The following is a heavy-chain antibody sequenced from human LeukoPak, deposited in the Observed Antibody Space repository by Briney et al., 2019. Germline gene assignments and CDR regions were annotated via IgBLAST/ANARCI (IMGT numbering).Heavy chain of an antibody. J-gene: IGHJ4*02. CDR1: GFTFSSYS. D-gene: IGHD2-2*01. Sequence: GGSLRLSCAASGFTFSSYSMNWVRQAPGKGLEWVSYISSSGSAIYYAGSVKGRFTISRDNAKNSLYLQMNSLRAEDTAVYYCARDWRGMDEDIVVVPAANLNPTGGGSYDYWGQGTLVTVSS. CDR3: ARDWRGMDEDIVVVPAANLNPTGGGSYDY. CDR2: ISSSGSAI. V-gene: IGHV3-48*04.